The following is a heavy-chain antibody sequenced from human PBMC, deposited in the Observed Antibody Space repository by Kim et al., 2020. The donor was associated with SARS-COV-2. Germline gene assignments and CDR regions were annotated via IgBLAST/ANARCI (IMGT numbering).Heavy chain of an antibody. Sequence: GGSLRLSCAASGFIFSSYSMNWVRQAPGKGLEWVSSISSSSSYIYYADSVKGRFTISRDNAKNSLYLQMNSLRAEDTAVYYCARGINSDYVHWYLDLWGRGTLVTVSS. CDR1: GFIFSSYS. CDR2: ISSSSSYI. J-gene: IGHJ2*01. D-gene: IGHD4-4*01. CDR3: ARGINSDYVHWYLDL. V-gene: IGHV3-21*01.